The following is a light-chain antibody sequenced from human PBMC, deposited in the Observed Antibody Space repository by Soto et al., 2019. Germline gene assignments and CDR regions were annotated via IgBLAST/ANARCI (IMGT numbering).Light chain of an antibody. J-gene: IGLJ1*01. CDR1: SSDVGGYNY. CDR3: AAWDDSLSEV. Sequence: QSALTQPASVSGSPGQSITISCTGTSSDVGGYNYVSWYQHHPGKAPKLLIYRNNQRPSGVPDRFSGSKSGTSASLAISGLRSEDEADYYCAAWDDSLSEVFGTGTKLTVL. V-gene: IGLV1-47*01. CDR2: RNN.